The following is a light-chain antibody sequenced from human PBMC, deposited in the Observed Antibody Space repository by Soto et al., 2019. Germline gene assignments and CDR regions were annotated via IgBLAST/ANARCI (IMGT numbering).Light chain of an antibody. J-gene: IGLJ1*01. CDR2: EVS. CDR3: CADAGRSTYA. CDR1: SSDVGSYNF. Sequence: QSVLTQPASVSGSPGQSITISCTRTSSDVGSYNFVSWYQQHPGKVPKVMIYEVSKRPSGVSDRFSGSKSGNTASLTISGLQAEDEADYYCCADAGRSTYAFGTGTKVTV. V-gene: IGLV2-23*02.